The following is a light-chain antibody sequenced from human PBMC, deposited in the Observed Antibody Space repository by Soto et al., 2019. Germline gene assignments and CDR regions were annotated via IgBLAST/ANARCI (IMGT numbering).Light chain of an antibody. CDR3: QQYSSSRT. Sequence: EIVMTQSPATLSVSPGERATLSCRASQSVSSNYLAWYQQKPGQAPRLLMYDASSRATGIPDRFSGSGTDFTLTISRLEPEDFAVYYCQQYSSSRTFGQGTKVDIK. V-gene: IGKV3-20*01. CDR1: QSVSSNY. J-gene: IGKJ1*01. CDR2: DAS.